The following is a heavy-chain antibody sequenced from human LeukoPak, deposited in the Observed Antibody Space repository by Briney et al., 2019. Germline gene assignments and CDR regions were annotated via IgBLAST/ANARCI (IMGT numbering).Heavy chain of an antibody. J-gene: IGHJ3*02. D-gene: IGHD4-17*01. CDR3: ATRLNVYGDYDRIRTDAFDI. Sequence: ASVKVSCKVSGYTLTELFMHWVRQAPGKGLEWMGGFDPEEGETIYAQKFQGRVTMTEDTSTDTAYMELSSLRSEDTAVYYCATRLNVYGDYDRIRTDAFDIWGQGTMVTVSS. CDR1: GYTLTELF. CDR2: FDPEEGET. V-gene: IGHV1-24*01.